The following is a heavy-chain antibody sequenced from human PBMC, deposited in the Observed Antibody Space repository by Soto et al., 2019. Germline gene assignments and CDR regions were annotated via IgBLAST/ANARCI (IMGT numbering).Heavy chain of an antibody. D-gene: IGHD2-2*01. Sequence: SVKVSCKASGGTFSSYTISWVRQAPGQGLERMGRIIPILGIANYAQKFQGRVTITADKSTSTAYMELSSLRSEDTAVYYCARFDCSSTSCQDYYYGMDVWGRGTTVTVAS. CDR3: ARFDCSSTSCQDYYYGMDV. V-gene: IGHV1-69*02. J-gene: IGHJ6*02. CDR2: IIPILGIA. CDR1: GGTFSSYT.